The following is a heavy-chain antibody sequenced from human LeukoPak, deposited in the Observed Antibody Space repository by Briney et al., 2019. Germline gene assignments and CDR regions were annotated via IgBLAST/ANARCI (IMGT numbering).Heavy chain of an antibody. CDR2: ISGSGGST. Sequence: GGSLRLSCAASGFTFSSYGMSWVRQAPGKGLEWVSAISGSGGSTFYADSVKGRFTISRENSKNTLYLQMNSLRAEDTAVYYCAKNPPLASRVVVIFFDYWGQGTLVTVSS. CDR1: GFTFSSYG. D-gene: IGHD3-22*01. CDR3: AKNPPLASRVVVIFFDY. J-gene: IGHJ4*02. V-gene: IGHV3-23*01.